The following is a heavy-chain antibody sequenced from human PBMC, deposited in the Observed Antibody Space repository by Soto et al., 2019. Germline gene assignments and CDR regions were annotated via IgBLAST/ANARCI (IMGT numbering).Heavy chain of an antibody. CDR1: GFTFSTYS. J-gene: IGHJ6*02. D-gene: IGHD3-22*01. CDR3: ARYDSSGYYWPYYYYGMDV. CDR2: ISSSSSYI. Sequence: EVQLVESGGGLVKPGGSLRLSCAASGFTFSTYSMNWVRQAPGKGLEWVSSISSSSSYIYYADSVKGRFTISRDNAKNSLYLQMNSLRAEDTAVYYCARYDSSGYYWPYYYYGMDVWGQGTXVTVX. V-gene: IGHV3-21*01.